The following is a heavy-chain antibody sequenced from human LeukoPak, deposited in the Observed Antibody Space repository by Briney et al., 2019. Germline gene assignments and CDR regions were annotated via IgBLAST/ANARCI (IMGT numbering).Heavy chain of an antibody. CDR3: VRDSYGDLDY. V-gene: IGHV3-66*01. J-gene: IGHJ4*02. Sequence: PGRSLRLSCAASGFTVNSNHMSWVRQAPGKGLEWVSVIYSGGSTYYADSVKGRFTISRDNSKNTLYLQMNSLRAEDTAVYYCVRDSYGDLDYWGQGTLVTVSS. CDR1: GFTVNSNH. CDR2: IYSGGST. D-gene: IGHD4-17*01.